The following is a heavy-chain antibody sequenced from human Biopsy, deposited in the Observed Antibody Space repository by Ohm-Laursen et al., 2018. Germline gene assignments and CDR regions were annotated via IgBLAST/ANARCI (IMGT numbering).Heavy chain of an antibody. V-gene: IGHV1-69*01. CDR1: AGTFTNYA. Sequence: SSVKVSCKVSAGTFTNYAISWVRQAPGQGLEWLGGIIPIFGTANYAQKFQGRVTITADESTSTAYMEVSSLRADDTAVYYCARDALGGGSYRFVYWGQGSLVTVSS. D-gene: IGHD1-26*01. J-gene: IGHJ4*02. CDR2: IIPIFGTA. CDR3: ARDALGGGSYRFVY.